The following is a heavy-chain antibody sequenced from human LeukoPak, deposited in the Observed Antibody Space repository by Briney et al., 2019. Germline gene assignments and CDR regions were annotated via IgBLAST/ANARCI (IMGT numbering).Heavy chain of an antibody. CDR1: GFTFINAW. CDR3: TSDGVGVEGATYDN. Sequence: PGGSLRLSCAASGFTFINAWMAWVRQAPGKGLEWVGRIKAKAHGGTIEYAAPVKGRFTISRDDSKNTLYLQMNSLKTEDTAVYYCTSDGVGVEGATYDNWGQGTLVSVSS. V-gene: IGHV3-15*01. J-gene: IGHJ4*02. D-gene: IGHD1-26*01. CDR2: IKAKAHGGTI.